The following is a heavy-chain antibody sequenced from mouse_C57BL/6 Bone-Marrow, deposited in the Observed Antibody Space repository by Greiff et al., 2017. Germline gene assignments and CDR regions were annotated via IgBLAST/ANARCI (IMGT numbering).Heavy chain of an antibody. J-gene: IGHJ3*01. CDR1: GFTFSSYA. V-gene: IGHV5-9-1*02. D-gene: IGHD2-4*01. CDR2: ISSGGDYI. CDR3: TRGGDYGAFAY. Sequence: EVKLVESGEGLVKPGGSLKLSCAASGFTFSSYAMSWVHQTPEKRLEWVAYISSGGDYIYYADTVKGRFTISRDNARNTLYLQMSSLKSEDTAMYYCTRGGDYGAFAYWGQGTLVTVSA.